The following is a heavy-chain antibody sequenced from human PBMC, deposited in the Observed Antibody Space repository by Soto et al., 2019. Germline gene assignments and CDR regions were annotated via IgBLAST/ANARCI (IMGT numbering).Heavy chain of an antibody. Sequence: QVQLQQWGAGLLKPSETLSLRCVVNSGSFSGYYWTWIRQTPGKGLEWIGEISHSGSTNYNPSLMSRVTKSADTSKEQFSLGLSSVTAADTALFFWARGYESNRRYLPLLHYWGQGTLVTVSS. D-gene: IGHD2-2*01. CDR1: SGSFSGYY. V-gene: IGHV4-34*03. CDR3: ARGYESNRRYLPLLHY. CDR2: ISHSGST. J-gene: IGHJ4*02.